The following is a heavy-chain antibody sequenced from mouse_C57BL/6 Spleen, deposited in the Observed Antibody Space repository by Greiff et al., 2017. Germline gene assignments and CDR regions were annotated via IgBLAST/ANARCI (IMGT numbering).Heavy chain of an antibody. D-gene: IGHD2-3*01. CDR3: ARGDGYYYAMDY. J-gene: IGHJ4*01. Sequence: LQESGPELVKPGASVKISCKASGYAFSSSWMNWVKQRPGKGLEWIGRIYPGDGDTNYNGKFKGKATLTADKSSSTAYMQLSSLTSEDSAVYFCARGDGYYYAMDYWGQGTSVTVSS. V-gene: IGHV1-82*01. CDR1: GYAFSSSW. CDR2: IYPGDGDT.